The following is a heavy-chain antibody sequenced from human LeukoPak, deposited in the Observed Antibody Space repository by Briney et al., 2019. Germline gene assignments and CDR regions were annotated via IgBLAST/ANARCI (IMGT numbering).Heavy chain of an antibody. V-gene: IGHV3-20*04. Sequence: GGSLRLSCAASGFTFDDYGMKWVRQAPGKGLEWVSGINWNSGSRGYADSVKGRFTITRDNAKNSLYLQMNSLRAEDTAVYYCARTGSGFLEWWADPYDYWGQGTLVTVSS. D-gene: IGHD3-3*01. CDR1: GFTFDDYG. J-gene: IGHJ4*02. CDR2: INWNSGSR. CDR3: ARTGSGFLEWWADPYDY.